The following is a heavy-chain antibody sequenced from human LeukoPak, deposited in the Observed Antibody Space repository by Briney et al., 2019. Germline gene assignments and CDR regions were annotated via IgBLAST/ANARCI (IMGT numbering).Heavy chain of an antibody. CDR3: ARPSWNKDVVWAAFDI. V-gene: IGHV5-51*01. CDR2: IYPGDSDT. Sequence: GASLQISCKGSGFIFTSYWIAWVRPLPGKGLEWMGLIYPGDSDTRYSPSFQGQVTFSADKSVSTAYLQWSSLKASDAAIYYCARPSWNKDVVWAAFDIWGQGTKVTVSP. CDR1: GFIFTSYW. J-gene: IGHJ3*02. D-gene: IGHD1-1*01.